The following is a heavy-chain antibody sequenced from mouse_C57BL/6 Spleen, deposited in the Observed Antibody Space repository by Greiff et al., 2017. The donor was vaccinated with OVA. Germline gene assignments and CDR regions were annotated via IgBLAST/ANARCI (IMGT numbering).Heavy chain of an antibody. CDR1: GYTFTNYW. V-gene: IGHV1-63*01. CDR2: IYPGGGYT. CDR3: ARLGYDYDGYAMDY. D-gene: IGHD2-4*01. Sequence: QVQLKQSGAELVRPGTSVKMSCKASGYTFTNYWIGWAKQRPGHGLEWIGDIYPGGGYTNYNEKFKGKATLTADKSSSTAYMQFSSLTSEDSAIYYCARLGYDYDGYAMDYWGQGTSVTVSS. J-gene: IGHJ4*01.